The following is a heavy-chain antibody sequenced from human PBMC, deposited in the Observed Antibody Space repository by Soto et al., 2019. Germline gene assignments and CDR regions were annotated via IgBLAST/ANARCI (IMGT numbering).Heavy chain of an antibody. CDR3: ARVVWRFSYCGLDV. D-gene: IGHD2-21*01. CDR2: VSNTGGTI. Sequence: LRLSCAASGFTFCSYEMNWVRQAPGKGLEGVSYVSNTGGTIYYADSVKGRLTISRDNAKNSLYLQMNSLRAEDTAVYYCARVVWRFSYCGLDVWGQGTTVTVSS. CDR1: GFTFCSYE. J-gene: IGHJ6*02. V-gene: IGHV3-48*03.